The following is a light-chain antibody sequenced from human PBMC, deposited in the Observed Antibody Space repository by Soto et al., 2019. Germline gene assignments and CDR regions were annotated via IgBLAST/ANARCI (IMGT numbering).Light chain of an antibody. Sequence: DIQLTQSPSSLSASVGDRVTITCRASQSISTHLNWYQQKPGKAPKLLLYAASSLQSGVPSRFSGSGSGTDFILTISRLQPEDFATYSCQQGYTTPGTFGQGTKVEIK. V-gene: IGKV1-39*01. CDR2: AAS. CDR1: QSISTH. J-gene: IGKJ1*01. CDR3: QQGYTTPGT.